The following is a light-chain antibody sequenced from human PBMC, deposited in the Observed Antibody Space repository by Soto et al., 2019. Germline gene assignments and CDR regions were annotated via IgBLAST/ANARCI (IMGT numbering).Light chain of an antibody. CDR1: QSISSW. CDR3: QQYNSYRM. Sequence: DIQMTQSPSTLSASVGDRVTITCRASQSISSWLAWYQQKPGKAPKLLIYHASSLESGVPSRFSGSGSGTEFTLTISSLQPDDFATYYCQQYNSYRMFGQGTKVEIK. J-gene: IGKJ1*01. V-gene: IGKV1-5*01. CDR2: HAS.